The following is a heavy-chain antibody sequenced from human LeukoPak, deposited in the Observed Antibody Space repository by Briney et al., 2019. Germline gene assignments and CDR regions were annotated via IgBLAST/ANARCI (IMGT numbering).Heavy chain of an antibody. V-gene: IGHV4-4*02. J-gene: IGHJ4*02. D-gene: IGHD1-26*01. Sequence: SETLSLTCGVSGGSITSTNWWSWVRQPPGQGLEWIGEISLTGRTNYNPSLIGRVIMSLDESRNQLSLTLTSVTAADTAMYYCTRESGPYCPFGYWGQGTLVTVSS. CDR2: ISLTGRT. CDR3: TRESGPYCPFGY. CDR1: GGSITSTNW.